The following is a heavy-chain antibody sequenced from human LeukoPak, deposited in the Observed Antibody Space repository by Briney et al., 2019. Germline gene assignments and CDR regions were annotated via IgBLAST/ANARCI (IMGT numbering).Heavy chain of an antibody. J-gene: IGHJ4*02. CDR3: ARRVTGDLRRFDY. CDR2: INYSGST. D-gene: IGHD7-27*01. V-gene: IGHV4-39*01. CDR1: GGSLSSSGYS. Sequence: SETLSLTCTVSGGSLSSSGYSWGWIRQPPGKGLEWIGNINYSGSTYYNPSLKSRVTIFVDTSKNQFSLKVTTVTAADTAVYFCARRVTGDLRRFDYWGQGTLVTVSS.